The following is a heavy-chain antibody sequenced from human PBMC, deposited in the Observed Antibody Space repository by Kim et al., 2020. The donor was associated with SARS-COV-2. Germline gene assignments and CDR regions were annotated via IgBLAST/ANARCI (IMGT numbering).Heavy chain of an antibody. CDR1: GYTCTSYG. V-gene: IGHV1-18*01. Sequence: ASVKVSCKASGYTCTSYGISWVRQAPGQGLEWMGWISAYNGNTNYAQKLQGRVTMTTDTSTSTAYMELRSLRSDDTAVYYCARRMTTVTTDYYYYYGMDVWGQGTTVTVSS. D-gene: IGHD4-17*01. CDR2: ISAYNGNT. CDR3: ARRMTTVTTDYYYYYGMDV. J-gene: IGHJ6*02.